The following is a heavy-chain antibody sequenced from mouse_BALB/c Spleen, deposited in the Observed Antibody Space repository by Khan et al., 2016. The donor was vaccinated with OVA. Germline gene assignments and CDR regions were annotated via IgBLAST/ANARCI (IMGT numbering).Heavy chain of an antibody. J-gene: IGHJ4*01. CDR3: ARIFIGTTDYAMDY. CDR1: GFSLTSYG. CDR2: IWCGGST. V-gene: IGHV2-2*02. D-gene: IGHD2-14*01. Sequence: QMPLEESGPGLVQPSQSLSITCTVSGFSLTSYGVHWVRQSPGKGLEWLGVIWCGGSTDYNAAFISRLSISKDNSKSQVFFKMNSLQANDTAIYYCARIFIGTTDYAMDYWSQGTSVTVSS.